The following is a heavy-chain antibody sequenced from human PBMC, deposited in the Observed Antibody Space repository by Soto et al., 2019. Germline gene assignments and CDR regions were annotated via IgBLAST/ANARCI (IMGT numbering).Heavy chain of an antibody. CDR2: IYSGGST. V-gene: IGHV3-66*02. J-gene: IGHJ4*02. D-gene: IGHD3-16*01. CDR3: ARGTFGGLLDY. CDR1: GFTVSSNY. Sequence: GESLKISCAASGFTVSSNYMSWVRQAPGKGLEWVSVIYSGGSTYYADSVKGRFTISRDNSKNTLYLQMNSLRAEDTAVYYCARGTFGGLLDYWGQGTLVTVSS.